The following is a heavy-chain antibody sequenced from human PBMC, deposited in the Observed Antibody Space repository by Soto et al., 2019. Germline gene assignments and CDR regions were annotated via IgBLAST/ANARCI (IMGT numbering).Heavy chain of an antibody. D-gene: IGHD6-6*01. CDR1: GLTFRNYG. J-gene: IGHJ4*02. CDR3: AKDRYSSSPGHLEY. CDR2: ISDDGSDK. Sequence: QVQLVESGGGVVQPGRSLRLSCTASGLTFRNYGMHWVRQAPGKGLEWVAVISDDGSDKYYRDSVKGRFTISRDNSKTTLYLQMNSLRAEDTAVYYCAKDRYSSSPGHLEYWGQGTLVTVSS. V-gene: IGHV3-30*18.